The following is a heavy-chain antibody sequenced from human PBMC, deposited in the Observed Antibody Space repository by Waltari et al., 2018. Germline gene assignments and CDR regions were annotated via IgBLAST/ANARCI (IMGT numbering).Heavy chain of an antibody. V-gene: IGHV4-31*03. CDR1: GGSISSGGYY. CDR2: IYYSVST. D-gene: IGHD3-3*01. J-gene: IGHJ4*02. Sequence: QVQLQESGPGLVKPSQTLSLTCTVSGGSISSGGYYWSWIRQHPGKGLEWIGYIYYSVSTYYNPSLKSRVTISVDTSKNQFSLKLSSVTAADTAVYYCARASFWSGLYYFDYWGQGTLVTVSS. CDR3: ARASFWSGLYYFDY.